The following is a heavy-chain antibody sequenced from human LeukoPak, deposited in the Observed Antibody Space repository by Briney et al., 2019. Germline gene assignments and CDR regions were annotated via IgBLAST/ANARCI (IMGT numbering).Heavy chain of an antibody. J-gene: IGHJ3*02. D-gene: IGHD3-10*02. CDR1: GYMFTDYY. V-gene: IGHV1-2*02. CDR3: ARDGVSGGAFDI. Sequence: ASVKVSCKASGYMFTDYYMHWVRQAPGQGLEWMGWIYPNSGGTTYAQKFQGRVTMTRDTPISTVYMELSRLRSDDTAFYYCARDGVSGGAFDIWGQGTMVSVSS. CDR2: IYPNSGGT.